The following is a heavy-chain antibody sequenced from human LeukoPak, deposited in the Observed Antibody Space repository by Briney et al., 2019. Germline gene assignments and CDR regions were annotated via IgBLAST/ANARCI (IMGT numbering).Heavy chain of an antibody. Sequence: SETLSLTCTVSGGSITNYYWTWIRQPPGKGLEWIGYIYYSGSTNYNPTLKSRVTISGDTSKNQFSLKLSSVTAADTAVYYCASARGTAGGFDYWGQGTLVTVSS. CDR2: IYYSGST. D-gene: IGHD6-13*01. J-gene: IGHJ4*02. CDR3: ASARGTAGGFDY. CDR1: GGSITNYY. V-gene: IGHV4-59*01.